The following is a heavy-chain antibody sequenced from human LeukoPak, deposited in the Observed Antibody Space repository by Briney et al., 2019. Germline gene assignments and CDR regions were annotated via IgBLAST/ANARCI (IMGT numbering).Heavy chain of an antibody. CDR1: GDSVSSNSAA. V-gene: IGHV6-1*01. CDR2: TYYRSKWYN. Sequence: SQTLSLTCAISGDSVSSNSAAWNWIRQSPSRGLEWLGRTYYRSKWYNDYAVSVKSRITINPDTSKNQFSLQLNSVTPEDTAVYYCARDVYDFWSGSYPNRYYYYYMDVWGKGTTVTVSS. D-gene: IGHD3-3*01. J-gene: IGHJ6*03. CDR3: ARDVYDFWSGSYPNRYYYYYMDV.